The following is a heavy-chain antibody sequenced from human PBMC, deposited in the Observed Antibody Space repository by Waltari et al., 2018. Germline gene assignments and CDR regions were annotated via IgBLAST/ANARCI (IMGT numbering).Heavy chain of an antibody. J-gene: IGHJ4*02. D-gene: IGHD1-20*01. V-gene: IGHV4-61*02. Sequence: QVQLQESGPGLVKPSQTLSLTCTVSGGSISSGSYYWRWIRQPAGKGLEWIGRIYTSGSTNYNPSLKSRVTISVDTSKNQFSLKLSSVTAADTAVYYCARGALNWNDEGFDYWGQGTLVTVSS. CDR3: ARGALNWNDEGFDY. CDR2: IYTSGST. CDR1: GGSISSGSYY.